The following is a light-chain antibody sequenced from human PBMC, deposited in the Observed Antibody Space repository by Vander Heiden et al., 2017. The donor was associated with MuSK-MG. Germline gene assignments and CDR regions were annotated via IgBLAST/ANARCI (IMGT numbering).Light chain of an antibody. J-gene: IGKJ1*01. V-gene: IGKV1-5*03. Sequence: DIQMTQSPSTLSVSVGDRVTITCRASQSISSWLAWYQQKPGRAPNLLIYKASTLQSGVPSRFSGSGSGTEFTLTISSLQPDDFATYYCQQYNSYSGMFGQGTKVEIK. CDR1: QSISSW. CDR3: QQYNSYSGM. CDR2: KAS.